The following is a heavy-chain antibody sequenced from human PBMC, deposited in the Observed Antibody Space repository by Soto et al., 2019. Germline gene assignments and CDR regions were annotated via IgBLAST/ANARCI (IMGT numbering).Heavy chain of an antibody. CDR1: GYTFTGYY. J-gene: IGHJ4*02. V-gene: IGHV1-2*02. Sequence: ASVKVSCKASGYTFTGYYIHWVRQAPGQGLEWMGWINTNSGGTNYAQKFQGRVTMTRDTSISTAYMELSRLTSEDTAVYYCERTQTNDHWGQGTLVTVSS. CDR3: ERTQTNDH. CDR2: INTNSGGT.